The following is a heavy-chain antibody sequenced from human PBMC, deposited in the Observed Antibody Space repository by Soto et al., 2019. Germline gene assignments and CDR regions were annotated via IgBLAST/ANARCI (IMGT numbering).Heavy chain of an antibody. Sequence: PSETLSLTCTVSGGSISSYYWSWIRQPPGKGLEWIGYIYYSGSTYYNPSLKSRVTISVDTSKNQFSLKLSSVTAADTAVYYCARSEGYSYGYGYWGQGTLVTVSS. CDR3: ARSEGYSYGYGY. J-gene: IGHJ4*02. D-gene: IGHD5-18*01. CDR2: IYYSGST. V-gene: IGHV4-59*04. CDR1: GGSISSYY.